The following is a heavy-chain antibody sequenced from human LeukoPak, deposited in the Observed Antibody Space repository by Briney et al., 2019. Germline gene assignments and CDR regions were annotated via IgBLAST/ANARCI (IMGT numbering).Heavy chain of an antibody. D-gene: IGHD1-1*01. Sequence: GGSLRLSCAASGFTFSSYAMSWVRQAPGKGLEWVSYISSSGSTIYYADSVKGRFTISRDNAKNSLYLQMNSLRAEDTAVYYCARDRLAGTTPYMDVWGKGTTVTVSS. CDR2: ISSSGSTI. V-gene: IGHV3-48*04. CDR3: ARDRLAGTTPYMDV. CDR1: GFTFSSYA. J-gene: IGHJ6*03.